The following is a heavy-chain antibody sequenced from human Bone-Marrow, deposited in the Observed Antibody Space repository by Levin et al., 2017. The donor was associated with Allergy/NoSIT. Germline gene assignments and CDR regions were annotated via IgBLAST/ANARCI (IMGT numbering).Heavy chain of an antibody. CDR1: GFTFITSG. Sequence: ASVKVSCKASGFTFITSGIIWVRQAPGQGLEWMGWISGYSGNTEYAQKFQGRVSMTTDTSTSTAYMELGNLRSDDTAVYYCARVFYFESSGYYYPWGQGPLVTVSS. V-gene: IGHV1-18*01. J-gene: IGHJ5*02. CDR2: ISGYSGNT. D-gene: IGHD3-22*01. CDR3: ARVFYFESSGYYYP.